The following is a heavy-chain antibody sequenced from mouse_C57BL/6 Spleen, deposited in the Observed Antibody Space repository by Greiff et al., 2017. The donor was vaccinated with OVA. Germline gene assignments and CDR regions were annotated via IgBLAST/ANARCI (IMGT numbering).Heavy chain of an antibody. V-gene: IGHV5-17*01. CDR2: ISSGSSTI. CDR1: GFTFSDYG. Sequence: EVQLVESGGGLVKPGGSLKLSCAASGFTFSDYGMHWVRQAPEKGLEWVAYISSGSSTIYYADTVKGRFTISRDNAKNTLFLQMTGLRSEDTAMYYCARSLGRGGAMDYWGQGTSVTVSS. D-gene: IGHD4-1*01. J-gene: IGHJ4*01. CDR3: ARSLGRGGAMDY.